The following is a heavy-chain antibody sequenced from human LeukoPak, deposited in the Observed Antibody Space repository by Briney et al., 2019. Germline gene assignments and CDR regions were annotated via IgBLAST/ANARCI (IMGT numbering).Heavy chain of an antibody. Sequence: GGSVRLSCAGSGGTFSSYGINWVRQAPGKGLEWVSSIGSGGTDRYYADAVKGRFTISRDNAKSLLYLQMNSLRVEDTAVYYCATETNGRHYDFWGQGTVVTVSS. CDR2: IGSGGTDR. V-gene: IGHV3-21*01. CDR1: GGTFSSYG. CDR3: ATETNGRHYDF. J-gene: IGHJ4*02. D-gene: IGHD1-14*01.